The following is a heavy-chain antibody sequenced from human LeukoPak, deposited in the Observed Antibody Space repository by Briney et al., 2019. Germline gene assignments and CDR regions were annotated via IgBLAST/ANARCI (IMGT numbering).Heavy chain of an antibody. J-gene: IGHJ4*02. D-gene: IGHD2-21*02. Sequence: GGSLRLSCAASGFSVSNTYMSGVRQAPGKGLEWVSIIYSGGNTYYADSVKGRFTISRDNSKNTLYLQMNRLRPEDTAVDYCARGTVTAPDYWGQGTLVTVSS. CDR1: GFSVSNTY. CDR2: IYSGGNT. CDR3: ARGTVTAPDY. V-gene: IGHV3-53*01.